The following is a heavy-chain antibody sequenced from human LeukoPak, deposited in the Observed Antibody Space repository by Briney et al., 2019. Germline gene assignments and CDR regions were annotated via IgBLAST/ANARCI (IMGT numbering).Heavy chain of an antibody. CDR2: ISGSGGST. Sequence: PGGSLRLSCVASGLTFSSYAMSWVRQAPGKGLEWVSAISGSGGSTYYADSVAGRLTISRDNSKNTLYLQMNSLRADDTAVYYCAAAVTTGRAEHYWGQGTLVTVSS. CDR3: AAAVTTGRAEHY. V-gene: IGHV3-23*01. CDR1: GLTFSSYA. D-gene: IGHD4-17*01. J-gene: IGHJ4*02.